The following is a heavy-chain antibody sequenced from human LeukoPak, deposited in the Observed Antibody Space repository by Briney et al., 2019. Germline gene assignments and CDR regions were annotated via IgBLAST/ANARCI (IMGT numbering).Heavy chain of an antibody. CDR2: IKQDGSEK. V-gene: IGHV3-7*01. Sequence: GGSLRLSCAASGFTFSSYWMSWVRQAPGKGLEWVANIKQDGSEKYYVDSVKGRFTISRDNAKNSLYLQMSSLRAEDTAVYYCARVDPISVTTLDYWGQGTLVTVSS. J-gene: IGHJ4*02. D-gene: IGHD4-17*01. CDR1: GFTFSSYW. CDR3: ARVDPISVTTLDY.